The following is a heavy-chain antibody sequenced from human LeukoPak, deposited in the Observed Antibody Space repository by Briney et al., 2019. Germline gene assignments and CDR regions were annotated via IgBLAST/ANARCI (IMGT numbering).Heavy chain of an antibody. CDR2: INHSGST. D-gene: IGHD3-22*01. Sequence: SETLSLTCAVYGGSFSGYYWSWIRQPPGKGLEWIGEINHSGSTNYNPSLKSRVTISVDTSKNQFSLKLSSVTAADTAVYYCARGLRDYDSSGYHHDYWGQGTLVTVSS. V-gene: IGHV4-34*01. CDR1: GGSFSGYY. J-gene: IGHJ4*02. CDR3: ARGLRDYDSSGYHHDY.